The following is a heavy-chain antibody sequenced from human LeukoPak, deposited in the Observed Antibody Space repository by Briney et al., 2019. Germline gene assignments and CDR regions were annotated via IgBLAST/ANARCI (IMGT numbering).Heavy chain of an antibody. Sequence: ASVKVSCKASGYTFTSYGISWVRQAPGQGLEWMGWISAYNGNTNYAQKLQGRVTTTTDTSTSTAYMELRSLRSDDTAVYYCARDPADYYDSSGYSRGLRVPWAFDYWGQGTLVTVSS. CDR2: ISAYNGNT. D-gene: IGHD3-22*01. V-gene: IGHV1-18*01. CDR3: ARDPADYYDSSGYSRGLRVPWAFDY. J-gene: IGHJ4*02. CDR1: GYTFTSYG.